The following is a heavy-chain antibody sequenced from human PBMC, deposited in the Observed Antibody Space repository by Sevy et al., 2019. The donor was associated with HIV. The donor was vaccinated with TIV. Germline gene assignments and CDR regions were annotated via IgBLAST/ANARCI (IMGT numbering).Heavy chain of an antibody. CDR3: ERSGGYSDYGMDV. J-gene: IGHJ6*02. Sequence: GGSLRLSCVAAGFTFSSYDMHWVRQVPGKGLEWISGVGPAGDQFYPGSVEGRLTISKENAKNSFYLQMNNLRAGETAVYYCERSGGYSDYGMDVWGQGTTVTVSS. CDR2: VGPAGDQ. CDR1: GFTFSSYD. V-gene: IGHV3-13*05. D-gene: IGHD5-12*01.